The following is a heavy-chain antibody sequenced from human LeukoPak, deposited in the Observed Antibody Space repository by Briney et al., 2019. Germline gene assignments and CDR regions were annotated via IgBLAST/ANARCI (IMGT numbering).Heavy chain of an antibody. J-gene: IGHJ4*02. CDR1: GYTFTSYD. CDR2: MNPNSGNT. D-gene: IGHD6-19*01. CDR3: ARMDSSGWYEY. Sequence: VASVKVSCKASGYTFTSYDINWVRQATGQGLEWMGWMNPNSGNTGYARKFQGRVTMTRNTSISTAYMELSSLRSEDTAVYYCARMDSSGWYEYWGQGTLVTVSS. V-gene: IGHV1-8*01.